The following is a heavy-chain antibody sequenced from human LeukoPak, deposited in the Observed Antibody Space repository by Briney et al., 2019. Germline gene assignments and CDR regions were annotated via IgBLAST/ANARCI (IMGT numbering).Heavy chain of an antibody. CDR3: ARDRSLRELWLRNWFDP. V-gene: IGHV1-69*13. J-gene: IGHJ5*02. D-gene: IGHD5-18*01. CDR2: IIPIFGTA. Sequence: SVKVSCKASGGTFSSYAISWVRQAPGQGLEWMGGIIPIFGTANYAQKFQGRVTITADESTSTAYMELSSLRSEDTTVYYCARDRSLRELWLRNWFDPWGQGTLVTVSS. CDR1: GGTFSSYA.